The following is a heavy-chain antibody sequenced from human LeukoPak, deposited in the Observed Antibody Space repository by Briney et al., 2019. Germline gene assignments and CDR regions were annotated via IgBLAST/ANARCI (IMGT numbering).Heavy chain of an antibody. Sequence: PSETLSLTCTVSGDSIRSGDYYWSWIRQTPGKGLEWIGYVHYSGNTYYNPSLRTQEVTIAVDTSKNQCSLKLSSVTAADTAVYYCARIPSRQWLVEWGQGTLVTVSS. V-gene: IGHV4-30-4*01. CDR2: VHYSGNT. CDR1: GDSIRSGDYY. D-gene: IGHD6-19*01. CDR3: ARIPSRQWLVE. J-gene: IGHJ4*02.